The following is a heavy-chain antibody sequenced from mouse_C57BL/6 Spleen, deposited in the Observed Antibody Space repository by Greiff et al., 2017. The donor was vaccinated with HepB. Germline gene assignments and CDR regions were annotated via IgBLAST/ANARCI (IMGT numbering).Heavy chain of an antibody. CDR2: IHPNSGST. V-gene: IGHV1-64*01. CDR3: AREGILRFFDY. Sequence: QVQLKQPGAELVKPGASVKLSCKASGYTFTSYWMHWVKQRPGQGLEWIGMIHPNSGSTNYNEKFKSKATLTVDKSSSTAYMQLSSLTSEDSAVYYVAREGILRFFDYWGQGTTLTVSS. J-gene: IGHJ2*01. D-gene: IGHD1-1*01. CDR1: GYTFTSYW.